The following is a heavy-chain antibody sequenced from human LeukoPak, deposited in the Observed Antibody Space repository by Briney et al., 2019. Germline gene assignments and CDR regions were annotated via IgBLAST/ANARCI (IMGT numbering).Heavy chain of an antibody. V-gene: IGHV4-59*01. Sequence: SETLSLTCNVSGGSISGYHWSWIRQPPGKGLEWLGYIYYSGSSNYNPSLKSRVTMSADTSKNQFSLKLSSVTAADTAVYYCARVPRSYYYYYMDVWGKGTTVTVPS. CDR3: ARVPRSYYYYYMDV. CDR2: IYYSGSS. J-gene: IGHJ6*03. CDR1: GGSISGYH.